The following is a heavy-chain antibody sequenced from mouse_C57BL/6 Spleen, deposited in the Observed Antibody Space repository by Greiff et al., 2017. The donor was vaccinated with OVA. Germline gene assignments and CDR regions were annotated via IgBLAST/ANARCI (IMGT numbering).Heavy chain of an antibody. Sequence: EVKLQQSGPELVKPGASVKISCKASGYTFTDYYMNWVKQSHGKSLEWIGDINPNNGGTSYNQKFKGKATLTVDKSSSTAYMELRSLTSEDSAVYYCARYERQLRRDYAMDYWGQGTSVTVSS. D-gene: IGHD3-2*02. CDR2: INPNNGGT. V-gene: IGHV1-26*01. J-gene: IGHJ4*01. CDR1: GYTFTDYY. CDR3: ARYERQLRRDYAMDY.